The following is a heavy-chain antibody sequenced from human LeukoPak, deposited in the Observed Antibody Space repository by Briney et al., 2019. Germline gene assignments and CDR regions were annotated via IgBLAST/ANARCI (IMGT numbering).Heavy chain of an antibody. CDR2: INPSGGST. J-gene: IGHJ4*02. CDR1: GYTFTSYY. D-gene: IGHD3-3*01. Sequence: ASVKVSCKASGYTFTSYYMHWVRQAPGQGLEWMGIINPSGGSTSYARKFQGRVTITTDESTSTAYMELSSLRSEDTAVYYCAAGLRFLEWSPYDYWGQGTLVTVSS. V-gene: IGHV1-46*01. CDR3: AAGLRFLEWSPYDY.